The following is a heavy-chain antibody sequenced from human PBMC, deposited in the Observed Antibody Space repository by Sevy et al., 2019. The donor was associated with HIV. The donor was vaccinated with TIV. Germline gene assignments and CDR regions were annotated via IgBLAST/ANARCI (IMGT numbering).Heavy chain of an antibody. Sequence: GESLKISCKGSGYSFTSYWIGWVRQMPGKGLEWMGIIYPGDSDTRYSPSFQGQVTISADKSIGTAYLQWSGLKASDTAMYYCAGRSVIAVAGPRLKDYNWFDPWGQGTLVTVSS. V-gene: IGHV5-51*01. D-gene: IGHD6-19*01. CDR1: GYSFTSYW. CDR3: AGRSVIAVAGPRLKDYNWFDP. J-gene: IGHJ5*02. CDR2: IYPGDSDT.